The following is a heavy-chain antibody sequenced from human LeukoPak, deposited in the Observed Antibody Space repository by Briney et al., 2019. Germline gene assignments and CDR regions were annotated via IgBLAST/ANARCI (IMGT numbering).Heavy chain of an antibody. CDR3: ARETATGNWYYFDY. J-gene: IGHJ4*02. V-gene: IGHV4-4*07. CDR2: VYTSGST. D-gene: IGHD1-1*01. Sequence: TSETLSLTCTVSGGSISSYYWSWIRQPAGKGLEWIGRVYTSGSTNSNPSLKSRVTMSGDTSMNQLSLKLSSVTAADTAVYYCARETATGNWYYFDYWGQGTLVTVSS. CDR1: GGSISSYY.